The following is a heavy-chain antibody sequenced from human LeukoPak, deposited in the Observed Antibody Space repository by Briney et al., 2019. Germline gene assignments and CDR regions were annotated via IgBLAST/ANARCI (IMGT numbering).Heavy chain of an antibody. CDR1: GFTFSSYA. CDR2: ISGSGGST. Sequence: GGSLRLSCAASGFTFSSYAMSWVHQAPGKGLEWVSAISGSGGSTYYADSVKGRFTISRDNSKNTLYLQMNSLRAEDTAVYYCATEYWGYSSSWYYYWGQGTLVTVSS. J-gene: IGHJ4*02. CDR3: ATEYWGYSSSWYYY. V-gene: IGHV3-23*01. D-gene: IGHD6-13*01.